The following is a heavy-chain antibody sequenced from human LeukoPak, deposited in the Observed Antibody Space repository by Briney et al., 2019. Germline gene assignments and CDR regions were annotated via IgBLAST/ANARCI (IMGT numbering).Heavy chain of an antibody. D-gene: IGHD3-10*01. CDR3: AKDRNKGGFGVYYFDY. CDR2: ISGSGGST. J-gene: IGHJ4*02. CDR1: GFTFSSYA. V-gene: IGHV3-23*01. Sequence: PGGSLRLSGAASGFTFSSYAMNWVRQAPGKGLEWVSAISGSGGSTYYADSVKGRFTISRDNSKNTLYLQMNSLRAEDTAVYYCAKDRNKGGFGVYYFDYWGQGTLVTVSS.